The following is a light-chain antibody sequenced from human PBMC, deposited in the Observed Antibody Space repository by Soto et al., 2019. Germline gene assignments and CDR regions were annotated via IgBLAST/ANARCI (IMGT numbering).Light chain of an antibody. CDR1: SSDVGSYNL. V-gene: IGLV2-23*01. CDR3: CSYAGSVV. Sequence: QSALTQPASVSGSPGQSITISCTGTSSDVGSYNLVSWYQQHPGKAPKLMIYDGSKRPSGVSNRISGSKSGNTASLTISGLQAEDEADYYCCSYAGSVVFGGGTKLTVL. J-gene: IGLJ2*01. CDR2: DGS.